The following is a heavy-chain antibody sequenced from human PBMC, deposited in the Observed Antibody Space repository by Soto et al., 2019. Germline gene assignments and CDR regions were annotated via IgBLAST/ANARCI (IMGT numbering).Heavy chain of an antibody. CDR2: ISGSVGST. D-gene: IGHD3-10*01. Sequence: VRQAPGKGLEWVSAISGSVGSTYYADSVKGRFTISRDNSKNTLYLQMNSLRAEDTAVYYCAKDQDSYGSGAQDWFDPWGQGTLVTVSS. V-gene: IGHV3-23*01. J-gene: IGHJ5*02. CDR3: AKDQDSYGSGAQDWFDP.